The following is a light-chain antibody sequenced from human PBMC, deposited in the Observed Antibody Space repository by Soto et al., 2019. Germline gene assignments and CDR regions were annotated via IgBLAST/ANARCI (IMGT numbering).Light chain of an antibody. CDR2: DAS. CDR1: QSVGRK. Sequence: IVMTQSPATLSLSPGEGATLSCRASQSVGRKLVWYQQKAGQAPRPLIFDASTRATGIPARFSGSGSGTEFTLPISSLQSEDFAFYYGQQYTNWPTFTFGGGTKVDNK. CDR3: QQYTNWPTFT. J-gene: IGKJ4*01. V-gene: IGKV3-15*01.